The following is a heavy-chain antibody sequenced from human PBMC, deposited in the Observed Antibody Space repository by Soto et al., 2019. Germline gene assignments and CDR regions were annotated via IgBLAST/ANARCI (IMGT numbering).Heavy chain of an antibody. V-gene: IGHV4-4*02. Sequence: SETLSLTCAVSGGSISSSNWWSWVRQPPGKGLEWTGEIDQSGSTNYNPSLKRRVTISIDKSKNQFSLKLSSVTAADTAVYYCARVSGSYYYGMDVWGQGTTVTVSS. J-gene: IGHJ6*02. CDR2: IDQSGST. D-gene: IGHD1-26*01. CDR3: ARVSGSYYYGMDV. CDR1: GGSISSSNW.